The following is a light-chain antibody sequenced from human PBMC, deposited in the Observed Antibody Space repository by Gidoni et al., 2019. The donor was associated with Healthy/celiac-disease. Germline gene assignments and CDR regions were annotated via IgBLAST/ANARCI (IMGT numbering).Light chain of an antibody. CDR1: SSNIGSNT. Sequence: QSVLTQPPSASGTPGQRVTIPCSGSSSNIGSNTVNWYQQLPGTAPKLLIYSDNQRPSGVPDRFSGSKSGTSASLAISGLQSEDEGDYYCAAWDDSLNGPGVFGGGTKLTVL. CDR2: SDN. CDR3: AAWDDSLNGPGV. J-gene: IGLJ3*02. V-gene: IGLV1-44*01.